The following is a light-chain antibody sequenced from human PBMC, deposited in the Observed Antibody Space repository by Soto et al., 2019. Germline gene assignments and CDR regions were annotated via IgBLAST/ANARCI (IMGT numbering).Light chain of an antibody. CDR3: QQYNSYSSYT. Sequence: DIPMTQSPSTLSASVGDRVTISCRASQSISSGLAWYQQRPGQAPKLLIYDASSLESGVPSRFIGSGSGTEFTLTISSLQADDFATYYCQQYNSYSSYTFGQGTKLEIK. J-gene: IGKJ2*01. V-gene: IGKV1-5*01. CDR1: QSISSG. CDR2: DAS.